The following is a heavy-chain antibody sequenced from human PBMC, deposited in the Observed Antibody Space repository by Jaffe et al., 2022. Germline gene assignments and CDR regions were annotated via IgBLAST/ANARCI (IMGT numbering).Heavy chain of an antibody. D-gene: IGHD4-4*01. CDR2: IRYDGSNK. J-gene: IGHJ4*02. V-gene: IGHV3-30*02. CDR3: AKDPTLGVDY. CDR1: GFTFSSYG. Sequence: QVQLVESGGGVVQPGGSLRLSCAASGFTFSSYGMHWVRQAPGKGLEWVAFIRYDGSNKYYADSVKGRFTISRDNSKNTLYLQMNSLRAEDTAVYYCAKDPTLGVDYWGQGTLVTVSS.